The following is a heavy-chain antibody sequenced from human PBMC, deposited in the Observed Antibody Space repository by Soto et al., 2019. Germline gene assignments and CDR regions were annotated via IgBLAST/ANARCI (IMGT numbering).Heavy chain of an antibody. Sequence: GGSLRLSCAASGFTFSSYWMAWVRQAPGKGLEWVAFIKEDGSQKYSADSVQGRFSISRDNAKNSLFLDMNSLRPEDTAVYYCARTIVIFGVVIFYFDHWGQGTLVTVSS. CDR2: IKEDGSQK. J-gene: IGHJ4*02. CDR1: GFTFSSYW. D-gene: IGHD3-3*01. CDR3: ARTIVIFGVVIFYFDH. V-gene: IGHV3-7*01.